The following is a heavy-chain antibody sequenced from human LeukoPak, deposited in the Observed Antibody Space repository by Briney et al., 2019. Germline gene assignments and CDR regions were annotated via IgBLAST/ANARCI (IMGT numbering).Heavy chain of an antibody. Sequence: GGSLRLSCAASGFTFSTYAMKWVRQAPGKGLEWVSHIDSRGTYILYADSVKGRLTISRDNAKNSLYLQVSSLRAEDTAVYYCARDSGRSGSLDYWGQGTLATVSS. CDR3: ARDSGRSGSLDY. D-gene: IGHD5-12*01. CDR1: GFTFSTYA. V-gene: IGHV3-21*05. CDR2: IDSRGTYI. J-gene: IGHJ4*02.